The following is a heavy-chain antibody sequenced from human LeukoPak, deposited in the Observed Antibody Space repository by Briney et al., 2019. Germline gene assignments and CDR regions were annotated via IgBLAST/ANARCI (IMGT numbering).Heavy chain of an antibody. J-gene: IGHJ4*02. Sequence: SETLSLTCTVSGGSISSSSYYWGWIRQPPGKGLEWIGSIYYSGSTYSNPSLQSRVTISVDTSKNQSSLKLNSVTAADTAVYYCARVGSSGWYGPTIHYFDYWGQGTLVTVSS. CDR3: ARVGSSGWYGPTIHYFDY. V-gene: IGHV4-39*01. CDR1: GGSISSSSYY. D-gene: IGHD6-19*01. CDR2: IYYSGST.